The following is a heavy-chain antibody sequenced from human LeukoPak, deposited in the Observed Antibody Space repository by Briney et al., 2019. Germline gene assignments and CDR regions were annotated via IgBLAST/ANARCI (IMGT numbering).Heavy chain of an antibody. Sequence: PGVSLRLSCAASVFTFSNACMIWVRQAPGKGGEGVGRIKSKNDGETTDYAAPVKGRFTISRDDSKNTLYLQMNSLKTEDTAVYYCTTDSRGAFDIWGQGTMVTVSS. CDR2: IKSKNDGETT. CDR1: VFTFSNAC. D-gene: IGHD3-10*01. J-gene: IGHJ3*02. V-gene: IGHV3-15*01. CDR3: TTDSRGAFDI.